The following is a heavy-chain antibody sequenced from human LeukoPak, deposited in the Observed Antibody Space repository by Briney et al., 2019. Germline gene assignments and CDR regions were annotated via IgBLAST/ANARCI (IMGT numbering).Heavy chain of an antibody. CDR2: ISYDGSNK. CDR3: ARDWDYSSGWYDY. D-gene: IGHD6-19*01. V-gene: IGHV3-30*03. CDR1: GFTFSSYG. Sequence: GGSLRLSCAASGFTFSSYGMHWVRQAPGKGLEWVAVISYDGSNKYYADSVKGRFTISRDNSKNTLYLQMNSLRAEDTAVYYCARDWDYSSGWYDYWGQGTLVTVSS. J-gene: IGHJ4*02.